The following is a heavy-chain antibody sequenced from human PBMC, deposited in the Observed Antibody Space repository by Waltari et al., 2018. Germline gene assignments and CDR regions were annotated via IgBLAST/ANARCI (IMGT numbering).Heavy chain of an antibody. D-gene: IGHD3-3*01. CDR2: IYYSGST. CDR3: ARHPVRRWFDP. V-gene: IGHV4-39*01. Sequence: QLQLQESGPGLVKPSETLSLTCTVSGGSISSSSYYWGWIRQPPGKGLEWIGSIYYSGSTYYNPSLKSRVTISVDTSKNQFSLKLSSVTAADTAVYYCARHPVRRWFDPWGQGTLVTVSS. CDR1: GGSISSSSYY. J-gene: IGHJ5*02.